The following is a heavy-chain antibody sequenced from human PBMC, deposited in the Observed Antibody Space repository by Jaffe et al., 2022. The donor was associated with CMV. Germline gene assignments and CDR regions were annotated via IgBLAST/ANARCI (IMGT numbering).Heavy chain of an antibody. CDR2: INHSGST. V-gene: IGHV4-34*01. CDR3: ARSPKELLWFGELSNWFDP. CDR1: GGSFSGYY. D-gene: IGHD3-10*01. J-gene: IGHJ5*02. Sequence: QVQLQQWGAGLLKPSETLSLTCAVYGGSFSGYYWSWIRQPPGKGLEWIGEINHSGSTNYNPSLKSRVTISVDTSKNQFSLKLSSVTAADTAVYYCARSPKELLWFGELSNWFDPWGQGTLVTVSS.